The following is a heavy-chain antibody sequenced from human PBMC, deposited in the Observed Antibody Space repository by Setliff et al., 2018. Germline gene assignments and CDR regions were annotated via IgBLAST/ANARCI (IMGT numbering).Heavy chain of an antibody. Sequence: GGSLRLSCAASGFTFSSYSMNWVRQAPGKGLEWVSSISSSSSYIYYADSVRGRFTISRDGSKSTLYLDMSSLRSEDTAVYYCAKVLDTTGYYYFDFWGQGTLVTVSS. CDR3: AKVLDTTGYYYFDF. CDR2: ISSSSSYI. CDR1: GFTFSSYS. V-gene: IGHV3-21*01. J-gene: IGHJ4*02. D-gene: IGHD3-22*01.